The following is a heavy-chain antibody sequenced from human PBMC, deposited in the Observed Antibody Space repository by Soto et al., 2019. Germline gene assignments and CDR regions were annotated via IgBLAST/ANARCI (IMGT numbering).Heavy chain of an antibody. CDR3: AREDAFLSGYRKGPFDY. CDR1: GVSFSGYY. D-gene: IGHD3-3*01. J-gene: IGHJ4*02. Sequence: SETLSLTCAVYGVSFSGYYWSWIRQPPGKGLEWIGEINHSGNTNYNPSLKSRVTISVDTSKNQLSLKLSSLTAADTAVYYCAREDAFLSGYRKGPFDYWCQGTLVT. V-gene: IGHV4-34*01. CDR2: INHSGNT.